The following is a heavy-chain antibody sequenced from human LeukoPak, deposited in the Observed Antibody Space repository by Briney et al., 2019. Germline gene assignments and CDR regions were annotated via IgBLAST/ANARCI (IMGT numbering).Heavy chain of an antibody. Sequence: SETLSLTCTVSGGSISSSSYYWGWIRQPPGKGLEWIGSIYYSGSTYYNPSLKSRVTISVDTSKNQFSLKLSSVTAADTAVYYCANTFYDSSGYYYYWGQGTLVTVSS. CDR3: ANTFYDSSGYYYY. V-gene: IGHV4-39*01. J-gene: IGHJ4*02. D-gene: IGHD3-22*01. CDR2: IYYSGST. CDR1: GGSISSSSYY.